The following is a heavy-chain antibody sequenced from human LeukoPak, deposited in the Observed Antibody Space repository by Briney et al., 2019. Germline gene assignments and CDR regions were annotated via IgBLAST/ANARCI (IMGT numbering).Heavy chain of an antibody. CDR1: GGSFSGYY. D-gene: IGHD3-10*01. CDR2: INHSGST. CDR3: AKSLYGSGSYYNWFDP. Sequence: SETLSLTCAVYGGSFSGYYWSWIRQPPGKGLEWIGEINHSGSTNYNPSLKRRVTVSLDTSKNQFSLKLSSVTAADTAVYYCAKSLYGSGSYYNWFDPWGQGTLVTVSS. J-gene: IGHJ5*02. V-gene: IGHV4-34*01.